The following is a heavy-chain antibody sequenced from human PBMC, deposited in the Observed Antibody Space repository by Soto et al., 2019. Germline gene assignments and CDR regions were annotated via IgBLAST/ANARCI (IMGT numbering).Heavy chain of an antibody. CDR3: ARALLNWNSNY. Sequence: PSETLSLTCAVYGGSFSGYYWSWIRQPPGKGLEWIGEINHSGSTNYNPSLKSRVTISVDTSKNQFSLKLSSVTAADTAVYYCARALLNWNSNYWGQGTLVTVSS. V-gene: IGHV4-34*01. J-gene: IGHJ4*02. D-gene: IGHD1-1*01. CDR2: INHSGST. CDR1: GGSFSGYY.